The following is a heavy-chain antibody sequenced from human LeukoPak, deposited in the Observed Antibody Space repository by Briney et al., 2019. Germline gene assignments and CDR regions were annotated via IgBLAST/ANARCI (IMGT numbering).Heavy chain of an antibody. CDR2: ISSSGAGT. Sequence: GGSLTLSCVASGFTSSAFWMSWVRQAPGKGLEWVSAISSSGAGTYYADSVKGRFTISRDNSKNTLYLQMNSLRAEDTAVYYCAKNTILDSRSYWGQGNLVTLSS. V-gene: IGHV3-23*01. D-gene: IGHD3-3*01. CDR1: GFTSSAFW. J-gene: IGHJ4*02. CDR3: AKNTILDSRSY.